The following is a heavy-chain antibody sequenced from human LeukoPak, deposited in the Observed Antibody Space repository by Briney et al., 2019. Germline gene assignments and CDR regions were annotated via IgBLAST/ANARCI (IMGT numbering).Heavy chain of an antibody. CDR1: GYTFTSYY. D-gene: IGHD5-12*01. V-gene: IGHV1-69*06. Sequence: ASVKVSCKASGYTFTSYYMHRVRQAPGQGLEWMGGIIPIFGTTNYAQKFQGRVTITADKSTSTAYMELSSLRSEDTAVYYCARADLRHYYYMDVWGKGTTVTVS. J-gene: IGHJ6*03. CDR3: ARADLRHYYYMDV. CDR2: IIPIFGTT.